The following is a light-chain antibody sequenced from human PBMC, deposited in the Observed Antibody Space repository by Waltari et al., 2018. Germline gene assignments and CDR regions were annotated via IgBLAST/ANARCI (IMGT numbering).Light chain of an antibody. Sequence: QSALTQPASVSGSPGQSITISCTGTSSDVGTYDYVSWYQQHPGKAPKLMIYDVTNRPSGLANRFSGSKSGNTASLTISGLQAEDEADYYCSSYTTSSTVYVFGTGTKVTVL. CDR2: DVT. CDR1: SSDVGTYDY. J-gene: IGLJ1*01. V-gene: IGLV2-14*03. CDR3: SSYTTSSTVYV.